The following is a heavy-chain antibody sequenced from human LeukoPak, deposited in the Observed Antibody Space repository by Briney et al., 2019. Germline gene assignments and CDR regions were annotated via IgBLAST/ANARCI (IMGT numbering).Heavy chain of an antibody. D-gene: IGHD2-2*01. V-gene: IGHV4-34*01. J-gene: IGHJ4*02. CDR1: GGSFSGYY. Sequence: SETLSLTCAVSGGSFSGYYWNWIRQPPGNGLEWIGEINPSGGTNYSPSLKSRVTISVDTSTNQFSLKVTSVTAADTAVYYCARGRRNYCSSTSCYVLLFDYWGQGTLVTVSS. CDR2: INPSGGT. CDR3: ARGRRNYCSSTSCYVLLFDY.